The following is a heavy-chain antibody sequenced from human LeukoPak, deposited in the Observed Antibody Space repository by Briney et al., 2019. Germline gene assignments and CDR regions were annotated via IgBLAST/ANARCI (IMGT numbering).Heavy chain of an antibody. CDR3: AKGSASVEYYMDV. CDR2: ISWDGGST. CDR1: GFTYDEYT. D-gene: IGHD2-2*01. J-gene: IGHJ6*03. V-gene: IGHV3-43*01. Sequence: GGSLRLSCAASGFTYDEYTMHWVRQAPGKGLEWVSLISWDGGSTYYADSVKGRFTISRDNSKNSLYLQMNSLRTEDTALYYCAKGSASVEYYMDVWGKGTTVTISS.